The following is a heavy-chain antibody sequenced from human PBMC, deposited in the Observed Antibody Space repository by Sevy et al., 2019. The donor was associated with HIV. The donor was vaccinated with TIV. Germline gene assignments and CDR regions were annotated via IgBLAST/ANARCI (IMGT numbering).Heavy chain of an antibody. J-gene: IGHJ6*02. D-gene: IGHD2-2*01. CDR3: ARGYCSSTSCYDYYYGMDV. CDR1: GFTFSSYD. Sequence: GGSLRLSCAASGFTFSSYDMHWVRQATGKGLEWVSAIGTAGDTYYPGSVKGRFTISRENAKNSLYLQMNSLRAGDTAGYYCARGYCSSTSCYDYYYGMDVWGQGTTVTVSS. V-gene: IGHV3-13*01. CDR2: IGTAGDT.